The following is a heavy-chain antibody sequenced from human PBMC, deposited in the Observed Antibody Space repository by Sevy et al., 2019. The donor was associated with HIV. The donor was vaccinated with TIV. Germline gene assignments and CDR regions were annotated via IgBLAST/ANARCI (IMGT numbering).Heavy chain of an antibody. CDR3: AKTVYYDSSGYYYEPSAFDI. CDR1: GFTFSSYA. J-gene: IGHJ3*02. CDR2: ISGSGGST. D-gene: IGHD3-22*01. Sequence: GGSPRLSCAASGFTFSSYAMSWVRQAPGKGLEWVSAISGSGGSTYYADSVKGRFTISRDNSKNTLYLQRNSLRAEDTAVYYCAKTVYYDSSGYYYEPSAFDIWGQGTMVTVSS. V-gene: IGHV3-23*01.